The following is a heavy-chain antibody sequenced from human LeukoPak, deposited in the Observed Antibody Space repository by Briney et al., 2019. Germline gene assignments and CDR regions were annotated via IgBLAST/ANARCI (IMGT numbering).Heavy chain of an antibody. CDR3: ARDCVMVGAPCRDC. J-gene: IGHJ4*02. CDR1: GFTFSSYW. CDR2: IKQDGSEK. V-gene: IGHV3-7*04. Sequence: GGSLILSCAASGFTFSSYWLSWVRQAPGKGLEWVANIKQDGSEKLYVDSVKGRFIISRDNAKNSLYLHMNSLRAEDTAVYYCARDCVMVGAPCRDCWGQGTLVTVSS. D-gene: IGHD1-26*01.